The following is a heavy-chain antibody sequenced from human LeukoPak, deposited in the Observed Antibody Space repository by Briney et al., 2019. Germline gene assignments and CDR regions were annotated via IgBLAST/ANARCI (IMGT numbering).Heavy chain of an antibody. Sequence: PSETLSLTCTVSGDSISSSSHYWGWIRQSPGKGLEWIGYIYYSGSTYYNPSLKSRVTISVDTSKNQFSLKLSSVTAADTAVYYCARGEGYCSSTSCYPTRDWFDPWGQGTLVTVSS. CDR1: GDSISSSSHY. D-gene: IGHD2-2*01. V-gene: IGHV4-31*03. J-gene: IGHJ5*02. CDR3: ARGEGYCSSTSCYPTRDWFDP. CDR2: IYYSGST.